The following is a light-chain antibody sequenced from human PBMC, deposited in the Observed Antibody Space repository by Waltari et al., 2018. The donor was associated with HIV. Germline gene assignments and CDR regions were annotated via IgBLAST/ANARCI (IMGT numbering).Light chain of an antibody. J-gene: IGKJ4*01. CDR1: QHLDRY. V-gene: IGKV1-39*01. Sequence: DIQITQSPSSLSASIGDRVPITCRTSQHLDRYLNWYQQLPGKAPSLLISSASTLHTGVPSRCSATGSGTTFSLAIASLQPNDVATYYCQQTYTLPLTFGGGTTVEI. CDR3: QQTYTLPLT. CDR2: SAS.